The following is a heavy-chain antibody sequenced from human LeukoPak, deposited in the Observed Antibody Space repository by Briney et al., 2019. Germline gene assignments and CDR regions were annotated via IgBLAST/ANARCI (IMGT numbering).Heavy chain of an antibody. J-gene: IGHJ6*03. V-gene: IGHV1-69*06. Sequence: GASVKVSCKASGYTFTSYAISWVRQAPGQGLEWMGGIIPIFGTANYAQKFQGRVTITADKSTSTAYMELSSLRSEDTAVYYCARARIVVVPAAIPSYYYYYMDVWGKGTTVTVSS. CDR1: GYTFTSYA. CDR3: ARARIVVVPAAIPSYYYYYMDV. CDR2: IIPIFGTA. D-gene: IGHD2-2*01.